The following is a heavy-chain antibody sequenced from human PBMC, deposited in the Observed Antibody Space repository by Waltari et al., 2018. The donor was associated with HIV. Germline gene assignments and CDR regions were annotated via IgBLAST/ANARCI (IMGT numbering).Heavy chain of an antibody. D-gene: IGHD3-16*01. CDR3: VRGFGNYGFYFDY. CDR2: IDHTGTS. CDR1: GGSFSGYY. J-gene: IGHJ4*02. V-gene: IGHV4-34*02. Sequence: QVHLPQWGSGPLKPSGTMSLTCAGCGGSFSGYYWTWIRQSPGRGLEWMGEIDHTGTSTYNPSLKGRVTMSVDTSKNQFSLTLKSVTAADTAVYYCVRGFGNYGFYFDYWGQGKLVSVSS.